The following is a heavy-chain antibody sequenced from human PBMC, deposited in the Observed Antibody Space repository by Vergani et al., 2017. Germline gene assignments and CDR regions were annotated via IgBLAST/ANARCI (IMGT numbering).Heavy chain of an antibody. CDR3: ARFRASLRNFDY. J-gene: IGHJ4*02. Sequence: QVQLQQWGAGLLKPSETLSLTCTVSGGSISSYYWSWIRQPPGKGLEWIGYIYYSGSTNYNPTLKSRVTISVDTSKNQFSLKLSSVTAADTAVYYCARFRASLRNFDYWGQGTLVTVSS. CDR1: GGSISSYY. CDR2: IYYSGST. V-gene: IGHV4-59*01.